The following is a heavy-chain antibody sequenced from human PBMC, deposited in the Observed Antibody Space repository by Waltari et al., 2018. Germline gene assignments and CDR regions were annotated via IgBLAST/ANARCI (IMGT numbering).Heavy chain of an antibody. CDR3: ARVIHEQNTRHLDY. V-gene: IGHV4-59*01. J-gene: IGHJ4*02. D-gene: IGHD3-16*02. CDR1: GGSISSSY. Sequence: QVQLQESGPGLVKPSETLSLTCTVSGGSISSSYWSWIRPPPGKGLEWIWYIYYSGSTNYNPSLKSRVTISVDTSKNQFSLKLSSVTAADTAVYYCARVIHEQNTRHLDYWGQGTLVTVSS. CDR2: IYYSGST.